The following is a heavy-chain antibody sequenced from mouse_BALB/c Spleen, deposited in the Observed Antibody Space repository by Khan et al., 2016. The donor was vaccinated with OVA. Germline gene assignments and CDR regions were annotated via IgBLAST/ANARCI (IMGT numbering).Heavy chain of an antibody. D-gene: IGHD2-14*01. J-gene: IGHJ3*01. V-gene: IGHV1-80*01. CDR3: ARSGYDFFAY. CDR1: GYAFSNYW. Sequence: QVHLQQSGAELVRPGSSVKISCKTSGYAFSNYWMNWVKQRPGQGLEWIGQIYPGDGDTNYNGEFKGKATLTADKSSNTAYMHLSSLTAEDSAVYFCARSGYDFFAYWGQGTLVTVSA. CDR2: IYPGDGDT.